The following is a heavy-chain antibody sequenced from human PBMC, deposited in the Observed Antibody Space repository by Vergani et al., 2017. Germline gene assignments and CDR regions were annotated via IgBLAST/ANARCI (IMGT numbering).Heavy chain of an antibody. CDR2: ISWNSGSI. CDR1: GFTFDDYA. D-gene: IGHD2-2*01. J-gene: IGHJ4*02. V-gene: IGHV3-9*01. CDR3: AKAPDIVVVPAATYFDY. Sequence: EVQLVESGGGLVQPGRSLRLSCAASGFTFDDYAMHWVRQAPGKGLEWVSGISWNSGSIGYADSVKGRFTISRDNAKNSLYLQINSLRAEDTALYYCAKAPDIVVVPAATYFDYWGQGTLVTVSS.